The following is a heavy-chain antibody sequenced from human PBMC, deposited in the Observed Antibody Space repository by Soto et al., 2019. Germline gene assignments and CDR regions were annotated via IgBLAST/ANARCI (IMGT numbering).Heavy chain of an antibody. D-gene: IGHD6-13*01. CDR2: ISYDGSNK. CDR1: GFTFSSYA. CDR3: ARGWSSSWSDHFDY. Sequence: VQLVESGGGVVQPGRSLRLSCAASGFTFSSYAMHWVRQAPGKGLEWVAVISYDGSNKYYADSVKGRFTISRDNSKNTLYLQMNSLRAEDTAVYYCARGWSSSWSDHFDYWGQGTLVTVSS. J-gene: IGHJ4*02. V-gene: IGHV3-30-3*01.